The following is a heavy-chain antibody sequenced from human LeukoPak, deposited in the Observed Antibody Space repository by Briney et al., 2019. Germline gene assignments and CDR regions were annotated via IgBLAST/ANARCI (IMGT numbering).Heavy chain of an antibody. Sequence: SETLSLTCAVYGGSFSGYYWSWIRQPPGKGLEWIGEINHSGSTNYNPSLKSRVTISVDTSKNQFSLKLSSVTAADTAVYYCGIGYGSGSSLDYWGQGTLVTVSS. J-gene: IGHJ4*02. CDR2: INHSGST. CDR1: GGSFSGYY. D-gene: IGHD3-10*01. V-gene: IGHV4-34*01. CDR3: GIGYGSGSSLDY.